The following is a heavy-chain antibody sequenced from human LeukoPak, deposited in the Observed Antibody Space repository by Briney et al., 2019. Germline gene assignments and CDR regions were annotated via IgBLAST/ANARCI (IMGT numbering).Heavy chain of an antibody. J-gene: IGHJ4*02. CDR3: ARVTGYRIEDYFDY. V-gene: IGHV4-59*01. D-gene: IGHD6-13*01. CDR1: GRSISSYY. Sequence: AETLSLTCTVSGRSISSYYWSWIRQPPGKGVEWIGYIYYSGSTNYNPSLKSRVTISVETSKNEFSLKLRSVTAADTAVYYCARVTGYRIEDYFDYWGQGTLVTVSS. CDR2: IYYSGST.